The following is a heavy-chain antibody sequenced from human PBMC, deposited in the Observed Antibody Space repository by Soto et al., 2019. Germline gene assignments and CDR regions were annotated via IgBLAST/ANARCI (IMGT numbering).Heavy chain of an antibody. CDR1: GFTFSSYD. CDR3: AKVARDGYNAYYYFGMDL. J-gene: IGHJ6*02. Sequence: EVQLLESGGGLVQPGGSLRLSCAASGFTFSSYDMSWVRQAPGKGLEWVSAISGSGGSTYYADSVKGRFTISRDNSKNTLYLQMNSLRAEDTAVYHCAKVARDGYNAYYYFGMDLWGQLTPVTVSS. D-gene: IGHD5-12*01. CDR2: ISGSGGST. V-gene: IGHV3-23*01.